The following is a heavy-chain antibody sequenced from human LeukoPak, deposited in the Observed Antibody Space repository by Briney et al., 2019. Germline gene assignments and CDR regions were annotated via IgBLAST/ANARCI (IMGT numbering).Heavy chain of an antibody. D-gene: IGHD5-24*01. CDR2: ISYDGSNK. CDR1: GFTFSSYA. J-gene: IGHJ4*02. Sequence: GRSLRLSCAASGFTFSSYAMHWVRQAPGKGLEWVAVISYDGSNKYYADSVKGRFTISRDNSKNTLYLQMNSLRAEDTAVYYCASPTRRDGYNLDYWGQGTLVTVSP. CDR3: ASPTRRDGYNLDY. V-gene: IGHV3-30-3*01.